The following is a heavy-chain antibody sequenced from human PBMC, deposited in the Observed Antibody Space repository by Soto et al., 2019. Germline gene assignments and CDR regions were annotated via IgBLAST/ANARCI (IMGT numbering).Heavy chain of an antibody. D-gene: IGHD2-8*02. V-gene: IGHV4-34*01. CDR1: GGSFSGYY. CDR2: INHSGST. Sequence: QVQLQQWGAGLLTPSETLSLTCAVYGGSFSGYYWTWIRQPPGTGLEWIGEINHSGSTNYNPSLKGPVAISVDTSKNQLSLKLTSVTAADTAVYCLARDKITGLFDYWGQGTLVTVSS. J-gene: IGHJ4*02. CDR3: ARDKITGLFDY.